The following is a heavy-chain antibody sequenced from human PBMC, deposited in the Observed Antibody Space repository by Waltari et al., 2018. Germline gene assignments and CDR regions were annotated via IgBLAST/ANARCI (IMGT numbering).Heavy chain of an antibody. CDR2: INNYGGYV. CDR3: LNYDFDS. V-gene: IGHV3-74*01. Sequence: DVQVVESGGGLVRPGGSLRLSCIGSGFNFSNYFIHWVRQAAGEGPVWVARINNYGGYVNYADSVKGRFSISRDNAKSTVYLQMNNLRGEDTALYHCLNYDFDSWGQGTLVTVSS. J-gene: IGHJ4*02. CDR1: GFNFSNYF. D-gene: IGHD1-7*01.